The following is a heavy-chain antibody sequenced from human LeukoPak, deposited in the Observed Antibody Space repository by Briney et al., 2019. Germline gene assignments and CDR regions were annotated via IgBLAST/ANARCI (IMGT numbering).Heavy chain of an antibody. CDR3: ARVIPPQYYYDSSGYYLTDAFDY. V-gene: IGHV3-7*01. J-gene: IGHJ4*02. CDR1: GFTFSSYW. D-gene: IGHD3-22*01. Sequence: QPGGSLRLSCAASGFTFSSYWMYWVRQAPGKGLEWVANIKQDGSEKYYVDSVKGRFTISRDNAKNSLYLQMNSVRAEDTAVYYCARVIPPQYYYDSSGYYLTDAFDYWCQGTLVTVSS. CDR2: IKQDGSEK.